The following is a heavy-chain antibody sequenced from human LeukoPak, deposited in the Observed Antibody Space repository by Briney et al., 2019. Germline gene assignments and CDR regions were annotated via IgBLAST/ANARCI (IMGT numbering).Heavy chain of an antibody. Sequence: SVPVSCLPSRYTFPHYYMHWLRPAPGKELAWMGIINPSGGSTRYAQKCQGRITMTRDMSTSTVYMGLSSLRSEDTAVYYCARDITMVRGVIPYYYMDVWGKGTTVTVSS. CDR1: RYTFPHYY. J-gene: IGHJ6*03. CDR3: ARDITMVRGVIPYYYMDV. CDR2: INPSGGST. D-gene: IGHD3-10*01. V-gene: IGHV1-46*01.